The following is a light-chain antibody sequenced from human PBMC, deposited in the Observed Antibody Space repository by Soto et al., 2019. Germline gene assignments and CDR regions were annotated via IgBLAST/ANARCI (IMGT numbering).Light chain of an antibody. Sequence: QTVVTQEPSFSVSPGGTVTLTCGLRSGSVSSTDHPSWYQQTPGQAPRTLFYTTKTCSSGVPDRFSGSILGNKAARTITGALADDEFDCDCVLKLGRVFRVFGGGTKLTVL. CDR2: TTK. V-gene: IGLV8-61*01. CDR3: VLKLGRVFRV. CDR1: SGSVSSTDH. J-gene: IGLJ3*02.